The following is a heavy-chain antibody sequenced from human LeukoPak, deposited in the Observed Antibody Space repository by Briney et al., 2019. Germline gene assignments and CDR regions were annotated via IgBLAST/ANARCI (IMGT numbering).Heavy chain of an antibody. J-gene: IGHJ4*02. Sequence: ASVKVSCKASGYTFTSYYMHWVRQAPGQGLEWMGIINPSGGSTSYAQKFQGRVTMTRDTSTSTVYMELSSLRSEDTAVYYCARGPSRPYCSSTSCYLDYWGQGTLVTVSS. CDR3: ARGPSRPYCSSTSCYLDY. D-gene: IGHD2-2*01. V-gene: IGHV1-46*01. CDR1: GYTFTSYY. CDR2: INPSGGST.